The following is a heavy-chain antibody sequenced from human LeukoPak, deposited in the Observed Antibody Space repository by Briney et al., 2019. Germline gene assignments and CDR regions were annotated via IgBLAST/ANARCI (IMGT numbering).Heavy chain of an antibody. Sequence: GESLKICWKCSGYSFTSYWISWVRQMPGKVLEWMGRIDPSDSYTNYSPSFQGHVTISADKSISTAYLQWSSLKASDTAMYYCARLSTGYSSGWYLRPFDYWGQGTLVTVSS. CDR3: ARLSTGYSSGWYLRPFDY. J-gene: IGHJ4*02. CDR2: IDPSDSYT. CDR1: GYSFTSYW. V-gene: IGHV5-10-1*01. D-gene: IGHD6-19*01.